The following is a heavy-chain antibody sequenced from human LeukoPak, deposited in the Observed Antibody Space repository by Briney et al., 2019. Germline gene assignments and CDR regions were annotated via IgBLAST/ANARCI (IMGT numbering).Heavy chain of an antibody. CDR2: VYSSGST. J-gene: IGHJ3*02. CDR1: GGSISSYY. Sequence: SETLSLTCTVSGGSISSYYWSWIRQPPGKGLEWIGYVYSSGSTNYNPSLKSRVTISVDTSKNQFSLKLSSVTAADTAVYYCARDPSGGSDAFDIWGQGTMVTVSS. D-gene: IGHD1-26*01. CDR3: ARDPSGGSDAFDI. V-gene: IGHV4-59*01.